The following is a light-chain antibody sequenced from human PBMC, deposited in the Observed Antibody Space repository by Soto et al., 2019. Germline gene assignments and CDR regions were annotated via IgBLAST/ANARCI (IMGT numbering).Light chain of an antibody. CDR1: ESDGSN. CDR3: QQYNNWLT. Sequence: EVGMTQSPATLSVFPGERVTLSCRASESDGSNLAWYQQKPGQAPRLLIYGASTRATGVPARFSGSGSGTEFTLTISSLQSEDFALYYCQQYNNWLTFGGGTKVEIE. J-gene: IGKJ4*01. V-gene: IGKV3-15*01. CDR2: GAS.